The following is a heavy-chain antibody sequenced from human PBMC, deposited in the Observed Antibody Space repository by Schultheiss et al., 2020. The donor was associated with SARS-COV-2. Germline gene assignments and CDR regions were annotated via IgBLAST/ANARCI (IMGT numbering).Heavy chain of an antibody. J-gene: IGHJ5*02. D-gene: IGHD6-13*01. CDR2: IYTSGST. CDR3: ARVRAGYSLNWFDP. CDR1: GGSFSGYY. V-gene: IGHV4-59*10. Sequence: SETLSLTCAVYGGSFSGYYWSWIRQPPGKGLEWIGRIYTSGSTNYNPSLKSRVTISVDTSKNQFSLKLSSVTAADTAVYYCARVRAGYSLNWFDPWGQGTLVTVSS.